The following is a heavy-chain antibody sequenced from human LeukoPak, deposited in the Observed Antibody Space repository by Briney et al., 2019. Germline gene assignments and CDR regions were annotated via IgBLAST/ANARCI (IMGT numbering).Heavy chain of an antibody. V-gene: IGHV1-18*01. CDR1: GYTFTNYG. J-gene: IGHJ5*02. CDR2: ISPYNGNT. Sequence: ASVKVSCKASGYTFTNYGITWVRQAPGQGLEWMGWISPYNGNTKYVQKVQGRVTMTTDTSTSTAYMELRSLRSDDTAVYYCARGGSSGPERWFDPWAQGTLVTVSS. CDR3: ARGGSSGPERWFDP. D-gene: IGHD6-19*01.